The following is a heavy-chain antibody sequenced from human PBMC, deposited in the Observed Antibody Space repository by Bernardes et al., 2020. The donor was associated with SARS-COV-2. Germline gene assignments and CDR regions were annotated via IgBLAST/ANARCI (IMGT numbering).Heavy chain of an antibody. V-gene: IGHV3-33*01. Sequence: GGSLRLSCAASGFTFSSYGMHWVRQAPGKGLEWVAVIWYDGSNKYYADSVKGRFTISRDNSKNTLYLQMNSLRAEDTAVYYCARVGAWSSGWPLYYYYGMDVWGQGTTVTVSS. CDR2: IWYDGSNK. J-gene: IGHJ6*02. CDR1: GFTFSSYG. D-gene: IGHD6-19*01. CDR3: ARVGAWSSGWPLYYYYGMDV.